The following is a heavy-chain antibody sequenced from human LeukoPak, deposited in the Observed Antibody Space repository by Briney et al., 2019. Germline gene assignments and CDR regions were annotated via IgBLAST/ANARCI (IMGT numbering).Heavy chain of an antibody. Sequence: SETLSLTSTVSGGSISSGGYYWSWIRQHPGKGLEWIGYIYYSGSTYYNPSLKSRVTLSVDTSKNQFSLNLSSVTAADTAVYYCASSHSSSFWFDPWGQGTLVTVSS. J-gene: IGHJ5*02. D-gene: IGHD6-6*01. CDR2: IYYSGST. CDR1: GGSISSGGYY. CDR3: ASSHSSSFWFDP. V-gene: IGHV4-31*03.